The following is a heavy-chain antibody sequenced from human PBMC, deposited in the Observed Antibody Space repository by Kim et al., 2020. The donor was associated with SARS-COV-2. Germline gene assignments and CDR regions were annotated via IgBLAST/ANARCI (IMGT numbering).Heavy chain of an antibody. J-gene: IGHJ3*02. CDR2: ITKSSTTI. CDR1: GFTFSAYD. CDR3: VRDRMGGAFDI. V-gene: IGHV3-48*02. Sequence: LSLTCATSGFTFSAYDMNWVRRAPGKGLEWLSFITKSSTTIYYANSVEGRFTISRDNAKNSLYLQMDSLIDEDTALYYCVRDRMGGAFDIWGQGTMVTVSS. D-gene: IGHD3-16*01.